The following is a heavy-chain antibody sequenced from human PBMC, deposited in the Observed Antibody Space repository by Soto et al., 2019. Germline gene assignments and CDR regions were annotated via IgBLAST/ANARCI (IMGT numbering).Heavy chain of an antibody. V-gene: IGHV3-66*01. D-gene: IGHD2-2*01. Sequence: GGSLRLSCAASGFTVSSNYMSWVRQAPGKGLEWVSFIYSGGSTYCADSVKGRFTISRDNSKNTLYLQMNSLRAEDTAVYYCARGFAGLGPATKTYYYYYYMDVWGKGTTVTVSS. CDR3: ARGFAGLGPATKTYYYYYYMDV. CDR1: GFTVSSNY. J-gene: IGHJ6*03. CDR2: IYSGGST.